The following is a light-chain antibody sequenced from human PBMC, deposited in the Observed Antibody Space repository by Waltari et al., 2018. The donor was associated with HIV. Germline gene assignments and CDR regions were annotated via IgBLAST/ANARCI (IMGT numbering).Light chain of an antibody. J-gene: IGKJ1*01. Sequence: AIRMIQSPSSLSASTGDRVTITCRARQGISSYLAWYQQKPGKAPKLLIYAASTLQSGVPSRFSGSGSGTDFTLTISCLQSEDFATYDCQQYYSYPWTFGQGTKVEIK. CDR2: AAS. CDR1: QGISSY. CDR3: QQYYSYPWT. V-gene: IGKV1-8*01.